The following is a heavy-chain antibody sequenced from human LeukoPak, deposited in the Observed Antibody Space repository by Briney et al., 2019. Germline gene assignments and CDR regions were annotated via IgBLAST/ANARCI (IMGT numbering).Heavy chain of an antibody. CDR1: GFTLGNHG. J-gene: IGHJ6*03. Sequence: PGGSLRLSCAASGFTLGNHGMHWVRQAPGKGLEWVAIIYYDGVNKYCADSMKGRFTISRDTSKNTLFLEMESLRTEDTAVYYCARHRGSVFKGYMDVWGKGTTVTVSS. D-gene: IGHD2-8*01. V-gene: IGHV3-33*01. CDR3: ARHRGSVFKGYMDV. CDR2: IYYDGVNK.